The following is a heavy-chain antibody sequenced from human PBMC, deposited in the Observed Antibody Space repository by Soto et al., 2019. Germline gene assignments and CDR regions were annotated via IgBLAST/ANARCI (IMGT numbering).Heavy chain of an antibody. CDR1: GGSISSGGYY. D-gene: IGHD3-10*01. CDR2: IYYSGST. V-gene: IGHV4-31*03. CDR3: ARESVTMVRGVAY. Sequence: QVQLQESGPGLVKPSQTLSLTCTVSGGSISSGGYYWSWIRQHPGKGLEWIGYIYYSGSTYNNPYLKSRVTISVDTSKNQFSLKLSSVTAADTAVYYCARESVTMVRGVAYWGQGTLVTVSS. J-gene: IGHJ4*02.